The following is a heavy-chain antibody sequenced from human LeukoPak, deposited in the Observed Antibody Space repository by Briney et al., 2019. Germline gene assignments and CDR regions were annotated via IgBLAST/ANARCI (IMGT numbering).Heavy chain of an antibody. Sequence: GRSLRLSCAASGFTFSSYAMHWVRQAPGKGLEWVAVISYDGSNKYYADSVKGRFTISRDNSKNTLYLQMNSLRAEDTAVYYCAKDSTLTFDPWGQGTLVTVSS. D-gene: IGHD4/OR15-4a*01. V-gene: IGHV3-30*18. CDR1: GFTFSSYA. CDR2: ISYDGSNK. CDR3: AKDSTLTFDP. J-gene: IGHJ5*02.